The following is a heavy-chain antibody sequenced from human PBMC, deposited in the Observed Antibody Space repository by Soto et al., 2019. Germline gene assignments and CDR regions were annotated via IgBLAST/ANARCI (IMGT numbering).Heavy chain of an antibody. D-gene: IGHD6-13*01. V-gene: IGHV3-30*18. CDR3: AKDSSVTAAGSGGWFDP. J-gene: IGHJ5*02. Sequence: QVQLVQSGGGVVQPGRSLRLSCAASGFDFNNYGLHWVRQAPGKGLEWVAGISFDGGNQDYADSVKGRFTIYRDKSNNTLELQMNSQGAEDTATYYCAKDSSVTAAGSGGWFDPLGQGNLVIVSS. CDR1: GFDFNNYG. CDR2: ISFDGGNQ.